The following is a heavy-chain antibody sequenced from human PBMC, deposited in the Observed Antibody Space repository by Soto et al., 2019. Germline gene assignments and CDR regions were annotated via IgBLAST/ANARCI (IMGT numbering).Heavy chain of an antibody. J-gene: IGHJ6*02. CDR3: AKDDGSTWSMFYSYYGVDV. CDR1: GFTFSNYG. V-gene: IGHV3-30*18. D-gene: IGHD6-13*01. Sequence: QVQLVESGGGVVQPGRSLRLSCAASGFTFSNYGIHWVRQAPGKGLEWVAVISYDGSSKDYADSVKGRFTISRDNSKNTLYLQMNSLIIEDTAVYYCAKDDGSTWSMFYSYYGVDVWGQGTTVTVSS. CDR2: ISYDGSSK.